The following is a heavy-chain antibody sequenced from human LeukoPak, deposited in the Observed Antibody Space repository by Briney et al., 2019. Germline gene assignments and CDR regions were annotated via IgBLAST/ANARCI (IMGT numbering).Heavy chain of an antibody. D-gene: IGHD5-24*01. J-gene: IGHJ4*02. CDR2: ISYDGSNK. CDR3: ARWLQRAFGY. V-gene: IGHV3-30-3*01. Sequence: GGSLRLSCEATGFTVSRNFMTWVRQAPGKGLEWVAVISYDGSNKYYADSVKGRFTISRDNSKNTLYLQINSLRAEDTAVYYCARWLQRAFGYWGQGTLVTVSS. CDR1: GFTVSRNF.